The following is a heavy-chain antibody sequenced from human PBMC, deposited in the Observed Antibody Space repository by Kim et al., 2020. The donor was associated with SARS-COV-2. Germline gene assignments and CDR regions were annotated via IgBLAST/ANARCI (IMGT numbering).Heavy chain of an antibody. CDR3: AMQGYFDWLFHADYYYYYMDV. V-gene: IGHV1-3*01. J-gene: IGHJ6*03. CDR2: INAGNCNT. Sequence: ASVKVSCKASGYTFTSYAMHWVRQAPGQRLEWMGWINAGNCNTKYSQKFQGRVTITRDTSASTAYMELSSLRSEDTAVYYCAMQGYFDWLFHADYYYYYMDVWGKGTTVTVSS. D-gene: IGHD3-9*01. CDR1: GYTFTSYA.